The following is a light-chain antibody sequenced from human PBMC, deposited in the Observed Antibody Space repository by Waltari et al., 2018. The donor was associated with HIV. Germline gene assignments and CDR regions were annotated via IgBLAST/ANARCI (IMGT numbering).Light chain of an antibody. J-gene: IGKJ4*01. CDR2: DSS. CDR3: HQRSNWPLT. CDR1: QSIGSY. Sequence: EIVLTQSPATLSLSPGKSDTLSCTASQSIGSYLAWYQQKPGQAPRLLIYDSSNRASGIPARFSGSGSGTDFTLTISSLEPEDFAVYYCHQRSNWPLTFGGGTKVEI. V-gene: IGKV3-11*01.